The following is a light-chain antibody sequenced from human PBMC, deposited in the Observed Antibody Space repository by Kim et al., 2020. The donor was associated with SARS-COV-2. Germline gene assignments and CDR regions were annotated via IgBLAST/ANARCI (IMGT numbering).Light chain of an antibody. Sequence: QTVVTQEPSLSVSPGGTVTLTCGLNSGSVSTSYSPSWYQQTPGQTPRTLIYDTYTRSSGVPARFSGSILGNKAALTITGAQADDESDYYCVLYMGNGISVFGGGTQLTVL. J-gene: IGLJ3*02. CDR2: DTY. V-gene: IGLV8-61*01. CDR1: SGSVSTSYS. CDR3: VLYMGNGISV.